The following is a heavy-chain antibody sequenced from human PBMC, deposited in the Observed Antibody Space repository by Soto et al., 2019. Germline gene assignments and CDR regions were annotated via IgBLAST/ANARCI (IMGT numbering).Heavy chain of an antibody. V-gene: IGHV3-48*01. CDR3: ARHPERIAEIGWFDP. CDR1: GFTFSSDS. J-gene: IGHJ5*02. CDR2: ISSSSSTI. D-gene: IGHD6-13*01. Sequence: EVQLVESGGGLVQPGRSLRLSCTATGFTFSSDSMNWVRQAPGKGLEWVSYISSSSSTIYYADSVKGRFTISRDNAKNSLYLQMNSLRAEDTAVYYCARHPERIAEIGWFDPWGQGTLVTVSS.